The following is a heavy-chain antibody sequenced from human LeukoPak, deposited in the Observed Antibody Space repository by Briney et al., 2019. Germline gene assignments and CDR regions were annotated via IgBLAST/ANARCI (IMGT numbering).Heavy chain of an antibody. D-gene: IGHD5-18*01. V-gene: IGHV3-48*04. Sequence: PGGSLRLSCAVSGFTFSNYDMNWVRQAPGKGLEWVSYISSSSSTIYYADSVKGRFTVSRDNAKNSLYLQMNSLRAEDTAVYYCARGYTYGAYWGQGTLVTVSS. CDR1: GFTFSNYD. CDR3: ARGYTYGAY. J-gene: IGHJ4*02. CDR2: ISSSSSTI.